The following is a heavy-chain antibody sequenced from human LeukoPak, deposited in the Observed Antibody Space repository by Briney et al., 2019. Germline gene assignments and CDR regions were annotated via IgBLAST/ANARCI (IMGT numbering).Heavy chain of an antibody. CDR3: AKDRYSYAFEYSDS. D-gene: IGHD5-18*01. CDR1: GFTFSSYG. V-gene: IGHV3-30*18. J-gene: IGHJ4*02. Sequence: GGSLRLSCAASGFTFSSYGMHWVRQAPGKGLDWVAVISNDGSKKYYADSVKGRFTISRDNSKNTLSLQVSSLRTEDTAVYYYAKDRYSYAFEYSDSWGQGTLVTVSS. CDR2: ISNDGSKK.